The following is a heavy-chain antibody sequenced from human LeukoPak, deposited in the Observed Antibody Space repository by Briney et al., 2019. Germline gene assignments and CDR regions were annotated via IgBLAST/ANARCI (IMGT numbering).Heavy chain of an antibody. CDR3: TCDGWAPHNYYYYMDV. CDR2: IKSKTDGGTT. J-gene: IGHJ6*03. CDR1: GFTFSNAW. V-gene: IGHV3-15*01. Sequence: GGSLRLSCAASGFTFSNAWMNWVRQAPGKGLEWVGRIKSKTDGGTTAYAAPVKGRFTISRDDSKSIAYLQMNSLKTEDTAVYYCTCDGWAPHNYYYYMDVWGKGTTVTISS. D-gene: IGHD2-2*03.